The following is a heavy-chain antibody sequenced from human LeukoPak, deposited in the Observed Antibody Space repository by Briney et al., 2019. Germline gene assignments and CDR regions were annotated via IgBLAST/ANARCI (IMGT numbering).Heavy chain of an antibody. J-gene: IGHJ4*02. Sequence: PSETLSLTCTVSGGSISSSSYYWGWIRQPPGKGLEWIGSIYYSGSTYYNPSLKSRVTISVDTSKNQFSLKLSPVTAADTAVYYCARGYVSDYGTKECIEGFDYWGQGTLVTVSS. D-gene: IGHD4-17*01. CDR3: ARGYVSDYGTKECIEGFDY. V-gene: IGHV4-39*07. CDR1: GGSISSSSYY. CDR2: IYYSGST.